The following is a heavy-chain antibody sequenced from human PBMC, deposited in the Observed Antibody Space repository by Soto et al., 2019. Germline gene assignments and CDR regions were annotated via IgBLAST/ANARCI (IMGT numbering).Heavy chain of an antibody. D-gene: IGHD4-17*01. J-gene: IGHJ6*02. CDR3: AREGYGDYGYYYYGMDV. Sequence: QVQLVQSGAEVKKPGSSVKVSCKASGGTFSSYAISWVRQAPGQGLEWMGGIIPIFGTANYAQKFQGRVTFTXXESTSTAYMELSSLRSEDTAVDYCAREGYGDYGYYYYGMDVWGQGTTVTVSS. V-gene: IGHV1-69*05. CDR1: GGTFSSYA. CDR2: IIPIFGTA.